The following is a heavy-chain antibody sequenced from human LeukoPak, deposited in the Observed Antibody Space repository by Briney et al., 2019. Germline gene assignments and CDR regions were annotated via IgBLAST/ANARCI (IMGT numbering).Heavy chain of an antibody. CDR3: ARRIKDSTGAFDI. Sequence: KPSETLSLTCAVYGGSFSGYYWSWLRQPPGKGLEWIGEINHSGSTNYNPSLKSRVTISVDTSKNQFSLKLSSVTAADTAVYYCARRIKDSTGAFDIWGQGTMVTVSS. CDR2: INHSGST. J-gene: IGHJ3*02. V-gene: IGHV4-34*01. CDR1: GGSFSGYY. D-gene: IGHD6-13*01.